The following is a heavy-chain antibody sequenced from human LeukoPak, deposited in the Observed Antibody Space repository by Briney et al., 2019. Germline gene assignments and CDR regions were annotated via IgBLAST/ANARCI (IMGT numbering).Heavy chain of an antibody. CDR1: GGSISSSSYY. CDR3: ARDLPDIVATIDDYFDY. Sequence: SETLSLTCTVSGGSISSSSYYWGWIRQPPGKGLEWIGSIYYSGSTYYNPSLKSRVTISVDTSKNQFSLKLSSVTAADTAVYYCARDLPDIVATIDDYFDYWGQGTLVTDSS. CDR2: IYYSGST. D-gene: IGHD5-12*01. J-gene: IGHJ4*02. V-gene: IGHV4-39*07.